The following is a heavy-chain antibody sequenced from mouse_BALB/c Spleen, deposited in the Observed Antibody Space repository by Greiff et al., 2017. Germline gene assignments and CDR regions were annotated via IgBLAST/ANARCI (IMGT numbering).Heavy chain of an antibody. V-gene: IGHV1-9*01. Sequence: QVQLQQSGAELMKPGASVKISCKATGYTFSSYWIEWVKQRPGHGLEWIGEILPGSGSTNYNEKFKGKATFTADTSSNTAYMELSSLTSEDSAVYYCGRSTSYRDRGYAMDDWGQGTAVTVSS. CDR1: GYTFSSYW. CDR2: ILPGSGST. CDR3: GRSTSYRDRGYAMDD. J-gene: IGHJ4*01. D-gene: IGHD2-14*01.